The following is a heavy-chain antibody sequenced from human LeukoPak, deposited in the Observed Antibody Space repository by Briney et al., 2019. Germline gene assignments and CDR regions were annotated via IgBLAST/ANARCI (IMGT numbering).Heavy chain of an antibody. D-gene: IGHD2-15*01. CDR2: IYYSGST. Sequence: SETLSLTCTVSGGSISSYYWSWIRQPPGKGLEWIGYIYYSGSTNYNPSLKSRVTISVDTSKNQFSLKLSSVTAADTAVYYCARALYCSGDSCGAFDIWGQGTMVTVSS. V-gene: IGHV4-59*01. J-gene: IGHJ3*02. CDR1: GGSISSYY. CDR3: ARALYCSGDSCGAFDI.